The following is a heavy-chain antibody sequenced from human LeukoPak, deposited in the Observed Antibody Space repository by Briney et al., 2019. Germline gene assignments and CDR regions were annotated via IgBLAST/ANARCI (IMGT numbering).Heavy chain of an antibody. Sequence: PGGSLGLSCAASGFTFDDYAMHWVRQAPGKGLEWVSGISWNSGSIGYADSVKGRFTISRDNAKNSLYLQMNSLRAEDTALYYCAKVAGRVYSSSLIDYWGQGTLVTVSS. V-gene: IGHV3-9*01. CDR2: ISWNSGSI. D-gene: IGHD6-13*01. CDR3: AKVAGRVYSSSLIDY. CDR1: GFTFDDYA. J-gene: IGHJ4*02.